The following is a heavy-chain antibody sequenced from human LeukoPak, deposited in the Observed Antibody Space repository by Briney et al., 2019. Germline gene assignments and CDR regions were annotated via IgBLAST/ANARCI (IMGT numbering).Heavy chain of an antibody. CDR3: TTETSGYYDFWSGYPNRFDP. V-gene: IGHV3-30-3*01. Sequence: GRSLRLSCAASGFTFSSYAMHWVRQAPGKGLDWVAVISYDGSNKYYADSVKGRFTISRDNSKNTLYLQMNSLRAEDTAVYYCTTETSGYYDFWSGYPNRFDPWGQGTLVTVSS. CDR2: ISYDGSNK. J-gene: IGHJ5*02. CDR1: GFTFSSYA. D-gene: IGHD3-3*01.